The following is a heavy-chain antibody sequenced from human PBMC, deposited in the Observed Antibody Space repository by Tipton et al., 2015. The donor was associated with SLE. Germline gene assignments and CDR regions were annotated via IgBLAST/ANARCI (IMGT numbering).Heavy chain of an antibody. D-gene: IGHD3-10*01. CDR3: ARGPGYYYGMDV. V-gene: IGHV1-46*01. J-gene: IGHJ6*02. CDR1: GYTFSDYY. Sequence: QLVQSGAEVKKPGASVKVSCKASGYTFSDYYMHWVRQAPGQGLEWMGIINPSGGSTRYAQKFQGRVTMTRDTSTSTLYMELSSLRSEDTAVYYCARGPGYYYGMDVWGQGTTVTVSS. CDR2: INPSGGST.